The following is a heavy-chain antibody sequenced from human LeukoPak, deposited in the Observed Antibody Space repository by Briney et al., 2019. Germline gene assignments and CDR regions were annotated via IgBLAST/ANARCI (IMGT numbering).Heavy chain of an antibody. CDR1: GFTFDRYW. CDR3: ARESTVGGALQD. J-gene: IGHJ4*02. V-gene: IGHV3-74*01. CDR2: INQDGRYI. D-gene: IGHD1-26*01. Sequence: GGSLRLSCSASGFTFDRYWMHWVRQTPGKRLVWVSRINQDGRYIAYADFVQGRFTISRDTAKNTLFLQMNSLRAEDTAVYYCARESTVGGALQDWGQGVLVTVSS.